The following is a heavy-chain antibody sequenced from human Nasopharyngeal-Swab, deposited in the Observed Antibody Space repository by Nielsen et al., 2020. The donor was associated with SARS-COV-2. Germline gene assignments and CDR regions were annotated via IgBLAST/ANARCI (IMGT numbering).Heavy chain of an antibody. Sequence: GGSLRLSCAASGFTFSSYEMNWVRQAPGKGLEWVSYISSSGSTIYYADSVKGRFTISRDNAKNSLYLQMNSLRAEDTAVYYCARVPAPIPYYYYGMDVWGQGTTVTVSS. J-gene: IGHJ6*02. CDR1: GFTFSSYE. CDR2: ISSSGSTI. D-gene: IGHD2-21*01. V-gene: IGHV3-48*03. CDR3: ARVPAPIPYYYYGMDV.